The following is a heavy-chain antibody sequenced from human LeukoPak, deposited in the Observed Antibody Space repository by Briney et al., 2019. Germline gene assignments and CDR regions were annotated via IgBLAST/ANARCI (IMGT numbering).Heavy chain of an antibody. CDR1: GYSLTNYW. V-gene: IGHV5-51*01. J-gene: IGHJ1*01. CDR3: ARHGGYGDYLTEYFQH. Sequence: GESLKISCKGSGYSLTNYWIGWVRQMPGKGLEWMGIIYPGDPDTRYSPSFQGQVTISADKSISTAYLQWSSLTASDTAMYYCARHGGYGDYLTEYFQHWGQGTLVTVSS. D-gene: IGHD4-17*01. CDR2: IYPGDPDT.